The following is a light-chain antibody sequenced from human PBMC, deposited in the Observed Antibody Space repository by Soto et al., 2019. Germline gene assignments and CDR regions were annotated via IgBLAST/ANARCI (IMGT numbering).Light chain of an antibody. CDR2: EVS. CDR1: SSDVGGYNY. J-gene: IGLJ2*01. V-gene: IGLV2-8*01. Sequence: QSALTQPPSASGSPGQSVTISCTGTSSDVGGYNYVSWYQQHPGKAPKLMISEVSKRPSGVPDRFSGSKSGNTASLTVSGLQPEDEEAYYCSSFAGNNNLVFGGGTKLTVL. CDR3: SSFAGNNNLV.